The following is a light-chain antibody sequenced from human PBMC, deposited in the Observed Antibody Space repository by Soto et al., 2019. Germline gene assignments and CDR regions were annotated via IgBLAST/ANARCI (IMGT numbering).Light chain of an antibody. CDR1: QSVSSN. J-gene: IGKJ1*01. Sequence: EKVMNHSPPTLFVSPGERATLSCRASQSVSSNLAWYQQKPGQAPRLLIYGASTRATGIPARFSGSGSGTEFTLTICSLQSEDFAVYYCQQYNNWPLTFGQGTKVDIK. CDR2: GAS. V-gene: IGKV3-15*01. CDR3: QQYNNWPLT.